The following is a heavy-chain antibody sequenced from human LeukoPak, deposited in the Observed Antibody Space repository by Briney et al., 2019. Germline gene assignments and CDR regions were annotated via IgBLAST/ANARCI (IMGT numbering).Heavy chain of an antibody. D-gene: IGHD3-10*01. Sequence: SVKVSCKASGGTFSSYAISWVRQAPGQGLEWMGGIIPIFGTANYAQKFQGRVTITTDESTSTAYMELSSLRSEDTAVYYCARVGGYGSGSYYVYWGQGTLVTVSS. V-gene: IGHV1-69*05. J-gene: IGHJ4*02. CDR2: IIPIFGTA. CDR1: GGTFSSYA. CDR3: ARVGGYGSGSYYVY.